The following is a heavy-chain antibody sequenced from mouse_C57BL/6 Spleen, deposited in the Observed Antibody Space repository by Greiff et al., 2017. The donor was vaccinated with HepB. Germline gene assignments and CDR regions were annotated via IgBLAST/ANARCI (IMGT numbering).Heavy chain of an antibody. CDR1: GYALSSSW. D-gene: IGHD1-1*01. V-gene: IGHV1-82*01. Sequence: VMLVESGPELVKPGASVKISCKASGYALSSSWMNWVKQRPGKGLEWIGRIYPGDGDTNYNGKFKGKATLTADKSSSTAYMQLSSLTSEDSAVYFCAREHYYGSSCFDYWGQGTTLTVSS. J-gene: IGHJ2*01. CDR3: AREHYYGSSCFDY. CDR2: IYPGDGDT.